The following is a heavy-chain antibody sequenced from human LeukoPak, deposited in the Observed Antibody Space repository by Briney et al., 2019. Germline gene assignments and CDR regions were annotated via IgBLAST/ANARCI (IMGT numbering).Heavy chain of an antibody. CDR3: AQETGASYVHGSRDKTYYYYYYGMDV. CDR2: IIPILGIA. Sequence: ASVKVSCKASGYTFTGYYMHWVRQAPGQGLEWMGRIIPILGIANYAQKFQGRVTITADKSTSTAYMELSSLRSEDTAVYYCAQETGASYVHGSRDKTYYYYYYGMDVWGQGTTVTVSS. J-gene: IGHJ6*02. D-gene: IGHD1-1*01. CDR1: GYTFTGYY. V-gene: IGHV1-69*04.